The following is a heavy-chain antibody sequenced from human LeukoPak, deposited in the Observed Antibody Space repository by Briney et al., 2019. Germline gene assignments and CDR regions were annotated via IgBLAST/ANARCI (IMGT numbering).Heavy chain of an antibody. D-gene: IGHD5-24*01. J-gene: IGHJ4*02. CDR1: GGSLSGYY. V-gene: IGHV4-34*01. Sequence: PSETLSLTCAVFGGSLSGYYWSWIRQPPGKGLEWIAEINRSGSPNYNPSLKSRVTISVDTSKNQFSLKLSSVTAADTAVYYCARGPADYNKLKPGGRDGYKYKSERTPFDCWGQGTLVTVSS. CDR2: INRSGSP. CDR3: ARGPADYNKLKPGGRDGYKYKSERTPFDC.